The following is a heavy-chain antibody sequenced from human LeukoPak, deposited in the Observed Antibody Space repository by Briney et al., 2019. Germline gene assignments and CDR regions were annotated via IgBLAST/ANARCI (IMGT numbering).Heavy chain of an antibody. CDR2: IYTSGST. Sequence: SETLSLTCSVSVDSISSYYWSWIRHPAGKGLEWIGRIYTSGSTKYNTSLKSRVTMSVDTSKNQFSLKLSSVTAADTAVYYCARDNGYYDSSGYYAPYYYYGMDVWGQGTTVTVSS. J-gene: IGHJ6*02. D-gene: IGHD3-22*01. CDR1: VDSISSYY. CDR3: ARDNGYYDSSGYYAPYYYYGMDV. V-gene: IGHV4-4*07.